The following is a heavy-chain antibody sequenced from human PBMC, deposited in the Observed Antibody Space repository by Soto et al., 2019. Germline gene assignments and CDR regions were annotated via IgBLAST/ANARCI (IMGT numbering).Heavy chain of an antibody. CDR2: IYSGGYT. J-gene: IGHJ4*02. CDR3: RMPPGGGSY. V-gene: IGHV3-53*01. D-gene: IGHD3-16*01. Sequence: EVQLVESGGGLIQPGGSLRLSCAVSGFTVSNNYMSWVRQAPGKGLEGVSVIYSGGYTAYGDSVKGRFTISRDNSKNTCLRRRTCGGDVHRVVFCWRMPPGGGSYWGQGTLVTVSS. CDR1: GFTVSNNY.